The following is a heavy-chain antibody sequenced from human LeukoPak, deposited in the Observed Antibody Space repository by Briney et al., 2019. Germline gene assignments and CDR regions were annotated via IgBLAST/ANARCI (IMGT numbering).Heavy chain of an antibody. CDR1: ALTLFTYW. Sequence: LPGGSLRLSCAPAALTLFTYWMSWVRHAAGNWLGWVAYMNKVGSEKYYVDSVMGRFTNCSDNAKNSLYQQMTGLRVEDTAVYYYARDGRCPPEVVPRYFDYWGQGSLVAVSS. CDR3: ARDGRCPPEVVPRYFDY. D-gene: IGHD2-2*01. V-gene: IGHV3-7*01. CDR2: MNKVGSEK. J-gene: IGHJ4*02.